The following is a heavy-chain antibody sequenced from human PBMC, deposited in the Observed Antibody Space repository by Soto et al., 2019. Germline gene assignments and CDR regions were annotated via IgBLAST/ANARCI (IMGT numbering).Heavy chain of an antibody. J-gene: IGHJ1*01. CDR3: VKSRGGNNFDFFD. Sequence: XVSLRLSCSASGFSLSGYAMHWVRQAPGKGLEYVSGVRGNGDPPFYADSVKGRFTISRDNSKNTLYLQMSSLSADDTAVYYCVKSRGGNNFDFFDWGQGALVTVSS. D-gene: IGHD5-12*01. CDR2: VRGNGDPP. CDR1: GFSLSGYA. V-gene: IGHV3-64D*06.